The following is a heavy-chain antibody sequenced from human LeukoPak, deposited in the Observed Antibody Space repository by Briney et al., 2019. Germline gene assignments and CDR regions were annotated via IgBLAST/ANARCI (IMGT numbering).Heavy chain of an antibody. CDR2: IRNKANSYTT. Sequence: GGSLRLSCAASGSTFNDHYMDWVRQAPGKGLEWVGRIRNKANSYTTEYAASVKGRFTISRDDSKNSLYLQMNSLRAEDTAVYYCARVTSRGYYFDYWGQGTLVTVSS. D-gene: IGHD3-10*01. J-gene: IGHJ4*02. V-gene: IGHV3-72*01. CDR1: GSTFNDHY. CDR3: ARVTSRGYYFDY.